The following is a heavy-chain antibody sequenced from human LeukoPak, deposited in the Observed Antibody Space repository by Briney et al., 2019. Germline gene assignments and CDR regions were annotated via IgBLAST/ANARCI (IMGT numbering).Heavy chain of an antibody. J-gene: IGHJ4*02. V-gene: IGHV3-23*01. CDR1: GFTFSSYA. CDR3: AKRRGYGDIDY. Sequence: GGSLRLSCVASGFTFSSYAMSWVRQAPGKGLEWVSGIDGSGNSTYYPDSVKGRFTISRDNSSNTVYLQMNSLRAADTAIYYCAKRRGYGDIDYWGQGTLVTVSS. CDR2: IDGSGNST. D-gene: IGHD4-17*01.